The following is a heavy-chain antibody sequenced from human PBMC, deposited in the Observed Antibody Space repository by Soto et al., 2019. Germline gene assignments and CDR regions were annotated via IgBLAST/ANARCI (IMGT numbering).Heavy chain of an antibody. V-gene: IGHV1-18*01. CDR3: ARDLAAAGPFDY. D-gene: IGHD6-13*01. J-gene: IGHJ4*02. CDR1: GYTFTSYA. Sequence: QVQLVQSGAEVKKPGASVKVSCKTSGYTFTSYAISWVRQAPGQGLEWMGWISAYNGNTHYAQKLQDRVTMTTDTSTRTAYMELRSLRSDDTAVYYCARDLAAAGPFDYWGQGTLVTVSS. CDR2: ISAYNGNT.